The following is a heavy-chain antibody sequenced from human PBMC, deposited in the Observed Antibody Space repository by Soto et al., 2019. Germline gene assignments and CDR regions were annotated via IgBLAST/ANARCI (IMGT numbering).Heavy chain of an antibody. V-gene: IGHV1-58*01. CDR3: AALSKVTTDGGMDV. CDR2: IAVGSGNT. D-gene: IGHD4-17*01. Sequence: QMKLVQSGPEVKKPGTSVKVSCKASGFTFTNSAVQWVRQARGQRLEWIGWIAVGSGNTEYAQRFQERVTITRDMSTSTAYMELSSLRSEDTAVYYCAALSKVTTDGGMDVWGQGTTVTISS. J-gene: IGHJ6*02. CDR1: GFTFTNSA.